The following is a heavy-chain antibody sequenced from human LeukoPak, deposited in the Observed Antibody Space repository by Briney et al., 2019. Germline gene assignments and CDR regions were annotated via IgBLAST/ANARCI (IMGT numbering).Heavy chain of an antibody. CDR2: LYYSGST. CDR1: GGSISSSPYY. J-gene: IGHJ4*02. Sequence: SETLSLTCTVAGGSISSSPYYWGWIRQPPGKGLEWIGNLYYSGSTYYNPSLRSRVTISVDTSKNQFSLSLSSVTAADTAIYYCVRDEINMGTFDFWGQGTLVTVSS. V-gene: IGHV4-39*07. D-gene: IGHD5-24*01. CDR3: VRDEINMGTFDF.